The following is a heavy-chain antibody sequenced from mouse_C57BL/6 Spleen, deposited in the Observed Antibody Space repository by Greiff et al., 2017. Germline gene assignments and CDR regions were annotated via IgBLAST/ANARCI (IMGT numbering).Heavy chain of an antibody. V-gene: IGHV1-80*01. CDR1: GYAFSSYW. D-gene: IGHD1-1*01. J-gene: IGHJ1*03. CDR2: IYPGDGDT. CDR3: ARCGYYYGSSYVDWYFDV. Sequence: VQLQQSGAELVKPGASVKISCKASGYAFSSYWMNWVKQRPGKGLEWIGQIYPGDGDTNYNGKFKGKATLTADKSSSTAYMQLSSLTSEDSAVYFCARCGYYYGSSYVDWYFDVWGTGTTVTVSS.